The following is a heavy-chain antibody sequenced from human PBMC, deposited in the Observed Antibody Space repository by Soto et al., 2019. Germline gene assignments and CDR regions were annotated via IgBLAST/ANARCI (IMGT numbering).Heavy chain of an antibody. D-gene: IGHD1-1*01. V-gene: IGHV1-69*06. Sequence: QVQLVQSGAEVKNPGSSVRVSCKTSGFTFNVYGLHWVRQAPGQGLEWMGGLIPIYDEPNYAQKFQGRVTIAADKSTTTAYLELSSLRSDDTAVYVCAIVRDPHLDNDGLDVWGQGTPVTVSS. J-gene: IGHJ6*02. CDR3: AIVRDPHLDNDGLDV. CDR1: GFTFNVYG. CDR2: LIPIYDEP.